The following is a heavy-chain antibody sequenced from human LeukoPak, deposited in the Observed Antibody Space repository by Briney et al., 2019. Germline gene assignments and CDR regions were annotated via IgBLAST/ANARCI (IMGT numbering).Heavy chain of an antibody. Sequence: GRSLRLSCAASGFTFSSYDMHWVRQAPGKGLEWVAVISYDGSNKYYADSVKGRFTISRDNSKNTLYLQMNSLRAEDTAVYYCAKGDSSGYSDWGQGTLVTVSS. D-gene: IGHD3-22*01. J-gene: IGHJ4*02. V-gene: IGHV3-30*18. CDR1: GFTFSSYD. CDR3: AKGDSSGYSD. CDR2: ISYDGSNK.